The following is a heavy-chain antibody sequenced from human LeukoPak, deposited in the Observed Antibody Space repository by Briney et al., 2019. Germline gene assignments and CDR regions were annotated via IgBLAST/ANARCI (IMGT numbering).Heavy chain of an antibody. V-gene: IGHV3-21*01. Sequence: GGSLRLSCAASGFTFSTFSMNWVRQAPGKGLEWVSSISGRSNYIFYADSVKGRFTISRDNAENSLYLLLNSLRVEDTAVYYCAREQTRGGDLDYWGQGARVTVSS. J-gene: IGHJ4*02. CDR2: ISGRSNYI. CDR1: GFTFSTFS. D-gene: IGHD2-21*02. CDR3: AREQTRGGDLDY.